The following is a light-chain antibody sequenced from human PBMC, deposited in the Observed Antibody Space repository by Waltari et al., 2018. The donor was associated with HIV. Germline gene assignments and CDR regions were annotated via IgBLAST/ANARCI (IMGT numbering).Light chain of an antibody. CDR2: QDF. V-gene: IGLV3-25*03. CDR3: QSAHNSHTI. J-gene: IGLJ2*01. CDR1: ALSRHF. Sequence: SYDLTQAPSVSVTPGQTAKIPCSGDALSRHFVSWYRQKPGQAPMMIIFQDFQRPSGIPARFSASTSGTIATLTISEVQAEDEADYYCQSAHNSHTIFGGGTKLTVL.